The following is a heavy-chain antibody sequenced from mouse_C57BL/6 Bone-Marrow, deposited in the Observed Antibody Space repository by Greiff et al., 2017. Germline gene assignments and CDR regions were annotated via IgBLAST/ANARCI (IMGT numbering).Heavy chain of an antibody. V-gene: IGHV10-1*01. CDR3: VRHEDWYFDV. CDR2: IRSKSNNYAT. J-gene: IGHJ1*03. Sequence: EVQGVESGGGLVQPKGSLKLSCAASGFSFNTYAMNWVRQAPGKGLEWVARIRSKSNNYATSYADSVKDRFTISRDDRESMLYLQMNNMKAEDTAMYYYVRHEDWYFDVWGTGTTVTVSS. CDR1: GFSFNTYA.